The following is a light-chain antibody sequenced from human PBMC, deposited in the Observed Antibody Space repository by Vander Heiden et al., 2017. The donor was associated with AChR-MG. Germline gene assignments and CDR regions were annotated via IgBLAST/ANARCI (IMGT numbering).Light chain of an antibody. CDR3: MEGTHLKT. J-gene: IGKJ1*01. CDR1: QSLQHSDGRTY. V-gene: IGKV2-29*02. Sequence: DIVMTQTPLSLSVTPGQPASISCKSSQSLQHSDGRTYLSWYLQKPGQSPQLLIYEVSRRFSGVPDRISGSGSGTDFTLKISRVEAEDVGVYYCMEGTHLKTFGQGTKVEIK. CDR2: EVS.